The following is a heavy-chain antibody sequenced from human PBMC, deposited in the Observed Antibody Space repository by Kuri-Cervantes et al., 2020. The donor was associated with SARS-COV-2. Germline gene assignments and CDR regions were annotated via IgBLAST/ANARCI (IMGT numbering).Heavy chain of an antibody. CDR1: GYTFTSYY. J-gene: IGHJ6*02. V-gene: IGHV1-69*13. CDR2: IIPIFGTA. Sequence: SVKVSCKASGYTFTSYYMHWVRQAPGQGLEWMGGIIPIFGTANYAQKFQGRVTITADESTSTAYMELSSLRSEDTAVYYCARSRVPWDILTGYYRGGYYYYYGMDVWGQGTTVTVSS. D-gene: IGHD3-9*01. CDR3: ARSRVPWDILTGYYRGGYYYYYGMDV.